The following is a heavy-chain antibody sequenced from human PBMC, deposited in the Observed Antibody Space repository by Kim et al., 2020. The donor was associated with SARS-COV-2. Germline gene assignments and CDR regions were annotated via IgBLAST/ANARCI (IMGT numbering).Heavy chain of an antibody. CDR1: GYTFTGYY. J-gene: IGHJ6*02. CDR3: ARCGSSGWYGVEFDGMDV. V-gene: IGHV1-2*04. D-gene: IGHD6-19*01. Sequence: ASVKVSCKASGYTFTGYYMHWVRQAPGQGLEWMGWINPNSGGTNYAQKFQGWVTMTRDTSISTAYMELSRLRSDDTAVYYCARCGSSGWYGVEFDGMDVWGQGTTVTVSS. CDR2: INPNSGGT.